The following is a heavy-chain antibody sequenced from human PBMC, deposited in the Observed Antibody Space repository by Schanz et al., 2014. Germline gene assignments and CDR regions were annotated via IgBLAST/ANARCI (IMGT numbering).Heavy chain of an antibody. D-gene: IGHD6-13*01. CDR1: GYTFTSHG. Sequence: QVHLVQSGAEVKKPGSSVKVSCKASGYTFTSHGISWVRQAPGQGLEWMGMINPSGGSTTYAQKFQGRVTMTRDTSTSTVYMELSSLRSEDTAVYYCARDGVDAAAGGNYWGQGTLVTVSS. CDR2: INPSGGST. J-gene: IGHJ4*02. CDR3: ARDGVDAAAGGNY. V-gene: IGHV1-46*03.